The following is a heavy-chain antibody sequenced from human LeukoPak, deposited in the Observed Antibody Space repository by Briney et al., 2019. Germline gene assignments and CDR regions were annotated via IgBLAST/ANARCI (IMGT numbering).Heavy chain of an antibody. CDR2: ISYDGSNK. J-gene: IGHJ6*02. V-gene: IGHV3-30*04. CDR3: ARSQGAAYGMDV. Sequence: PGRSLRLSCAASGFTFSSYAMHWVRKAPGKGLEWVAVISYDGSNKYYAGSVKGRFTISRDNSKNTLYLQMNSLRAEDTAVYYCARSQGAAYGMDVWGQGTTVTVSS. D-gene: IGHD3-16*01. CDR1: GFTFSSYA.